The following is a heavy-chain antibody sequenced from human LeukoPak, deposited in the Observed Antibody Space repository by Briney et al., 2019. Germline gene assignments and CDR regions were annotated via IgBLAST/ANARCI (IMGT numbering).Heavy chain of an antibody. J-gene: IGHJ4*02. V-gene: IGHV4-59*10. Sequence: SETLSLTCAVYGGSFSGYYWSWIRQPAGKGLEWIGRIYTSENTNYSPSLKSRVTISVDTSKNQFSLKLNSVTAADTAVYYCARIRAGGAYFDYWGQGTLVTVSS. CDR2: IYTSENT. CDR3: ARIRAGGAYFDY. CDR1: GGSFSGYY. D-gene: IGHD4-23*01.